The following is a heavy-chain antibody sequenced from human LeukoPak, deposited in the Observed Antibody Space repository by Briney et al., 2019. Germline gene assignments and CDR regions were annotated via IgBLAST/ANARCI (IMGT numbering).Heavy chain of an antibody. CDR3: ATDGAGFDT. Sequence: PGGSQRLSCAASGLTISDYYMSWIRQAPGKGLEWLSYINIGGTNTHYADSVKGRFTISRDNAKKSLYLEMTNLRAEDTAVYYCATDGAGFDTWGQGVLVTVSS. V-gene: IGHV3-11*01. CDR2: INIGGTNT. CDR1: GLTISDYY. J-gene: IGHJ5*02.